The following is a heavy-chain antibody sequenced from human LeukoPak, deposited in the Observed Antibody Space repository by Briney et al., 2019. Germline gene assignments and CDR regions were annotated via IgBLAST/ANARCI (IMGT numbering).Heavy chain of an antibody. CDR3: ARADSSKWWGLDP. CDR2: TYAGGAS. D-gene: IGHD2-21*02. V-gene: IGHV3-53*01. J-gene: IGHJ5*02. Sequence: GGSLRLSCAASGFNISKTYLMWARQAPGKRLEWVSVTYAGGASWYGDFVEGRFTISRDNSKNTVHLQMSGLRGDDTAIYYCARADSSKWWGLDPWGQGTLVTVAS. CDR1: GFNISKTY.